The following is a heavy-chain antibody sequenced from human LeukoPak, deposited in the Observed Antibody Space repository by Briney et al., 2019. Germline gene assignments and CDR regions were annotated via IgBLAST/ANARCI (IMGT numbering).Heavy chain of an antibody. CDR2: IIPIFGTA. Sequence: GASVKVSSKASGGTFSSYAISWVRQAPGQGLEWMGGIIPIFGTANYAQKFQGRVTITTDESTSTAYMELSSLRSEDTAVYYCARAAPYSYYFDYWGQGTLVTVSS. D-gene: IGHD2-15*01. CDR1: GGTFSSYA. CDR3: ARAAPYSYYFDY. V-gene: IGHV1-69*05. J-gene: IGHJ4*02.